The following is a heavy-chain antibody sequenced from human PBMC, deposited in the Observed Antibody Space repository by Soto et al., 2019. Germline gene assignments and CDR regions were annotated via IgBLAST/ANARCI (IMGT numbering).Heavy chain of an antibody. CDR3: TKRYFGGLDAFAI. D-gene: IGHD3-9*01. V-gene: IGHV3-49*03. J-gene: IGHJ3*02. Sequence: EVQLVESGGGLVQPGRSLRLSCTASGFTFGDYAMGWFRQAPGKGLEWVGFIRSNAYGGTAEYAASVKGRFTISRDDSKSIAYLQMNSLETEDTAVYYCTKRYFGGLDAFAIWGQGTMVTVSS. CDR1: GFTFGDYA. CDR2: IRSNAYGGTA.